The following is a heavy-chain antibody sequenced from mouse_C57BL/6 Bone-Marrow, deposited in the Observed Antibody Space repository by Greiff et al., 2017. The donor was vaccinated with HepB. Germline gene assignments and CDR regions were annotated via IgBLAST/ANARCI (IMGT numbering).Heavy chain of an antibody. Sequence: QVQLQQSGAELARPGASVKLSCKASGYTFTSYGISWVKQRTGQGLEWIGEIYPRSGNTYYNEKFKGKATLTADKSSSTAYMELRSLTSEDAAVYFCAREGHGNYVYWYFDVWGTGTTVTVSS. J-gene: IGHJ1*03. D-gene: IGHD2-1*01. V-gene: IGHV1-81*01. CDR1: GYTFTSYG. CDR2: IYPRSGNT. CDR3: AREGHGNYVYWYFDV.